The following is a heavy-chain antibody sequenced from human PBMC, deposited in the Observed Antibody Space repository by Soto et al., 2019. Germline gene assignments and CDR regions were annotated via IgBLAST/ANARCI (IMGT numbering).Heavy chain of an antibody. CDR2: INPSGNT. D-gene: IGHD3-9*01. V-gene: IGHV4-34*01. J-gene: IGHJ5*02. Sequence: QVQLQQWGAGLLKPSETLSLTCAVYGGSFSDYYWTWIRQSPGEGLEWIAEINPSGNTNYNPSLKSRVPISVDTSKNQFSLRLSDVTAADTAVYYCARVRRYFDWLSHHWFDPWGQGTLVTVSS. CDR1: GGSFSDYY. CDR3: ARVRRYFDWLSHHWFDP.